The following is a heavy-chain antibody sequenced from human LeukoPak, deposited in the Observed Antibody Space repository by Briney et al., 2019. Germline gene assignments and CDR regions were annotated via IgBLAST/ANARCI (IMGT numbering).Heavy chain of an antibody. D-gene: IGHD2-21*02. CDR1: GFTLSTYG. CDR2: ISNGGSDK. CDR3: AIPRGGDSWAFDT. V-gene: IGHV3-30*03. Sequence: GGSLRLSCEASGFTLSTYGMHWVRQAPGKGLEWVAGISNGGSDKYYADSVKVRFTISRDNSRNTLYLQMNCLRPDDTALYYCAIPRGGDSWAFDTWGQGTMVAVSS. J-gene: IGHJ3*02.